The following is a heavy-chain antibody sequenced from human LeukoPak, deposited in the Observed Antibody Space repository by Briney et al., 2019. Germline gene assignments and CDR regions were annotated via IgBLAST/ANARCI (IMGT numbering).Heavy chain of an antibody. CDR3: ARPQPPYYYDSSGYYYDY. CDR1: GYSISSGFY. Sequence: SETLSLTCTVSGYSISSGFYWGWIRQPPGKGLEWIGEINHSGSTNYNPSLKSRVTISVDTSKNQFSLKLSSVTAADTAVYYCARPQPPYYYDSSGYYYDYWGQGTLVTVSS. CDR2: INHSGST. J-gene: IGHJ4*02. D-gene: IGHD3-22*01. V-gene: IGHV4-38-2*02.